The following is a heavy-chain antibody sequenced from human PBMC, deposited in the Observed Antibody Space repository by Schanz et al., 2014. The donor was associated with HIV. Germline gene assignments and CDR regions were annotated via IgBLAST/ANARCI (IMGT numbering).Heavy chain of an antibody. D-gene: IGHD2-2*01. J-gene: IGHJ6*02. V-gene: IGHV4-31*03. Sequence: QVQLQESGPGLVKPSQTLSLTCTVSGGSISSGGYYWSWIRQYPGKGLEWIGYIYYSGSTYYNPSLKSRVTISVDTSKNQFSLKLRSVTAADTAVYYCARDLGYCSSTSCSNYGMDVWGQGTTVTVSS. CDR2: IYYSGST. CDR3: ARDLGYCSSTSCSNYGMDV. CDR1: GGSISSGGYY.